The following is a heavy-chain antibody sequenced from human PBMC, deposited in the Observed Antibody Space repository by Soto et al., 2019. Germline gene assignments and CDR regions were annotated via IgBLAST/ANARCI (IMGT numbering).Heavy chain of an antibody. Sequence: GGSLRFSCVASGFTFSSYGMHWVRQAPGKGLEWVAIISYDGSNTYYADSVRGRFTISRDNSKNTLYLQMNSLRVEDTAVYYCAKKVPGSNPLDSWGQGALVTVSS. CDR2: ISYDGSNT. J-gene: IGHJ4*02. D-gene: IGHD1-1*01. CDR1: GFTFSSYG. CDR3: AKKVPGSNPLDS. V-gene: IGHV3-30*18.